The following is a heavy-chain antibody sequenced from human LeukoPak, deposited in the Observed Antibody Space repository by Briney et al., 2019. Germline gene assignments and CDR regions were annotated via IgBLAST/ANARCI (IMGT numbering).Heavy chain of an antibody. V-gene: IGHV4-34*01. CDR2: INHSGST. CDR3: ARSTIYYYYGMDV. D-gene: IGHD3-3*01. J-gene: IGHJ6*02. CDR1: GGSFSGYY. Sequence: SETLSLACAVYGGSFSGYYWSWIRQPPGKGLEWIGEINHSGSTNYNPSLKSRVTISVDTSKNQFSLKLSSVTAADTAVYYCARSTIYYYYGMDVWGQGTTVTVSS.